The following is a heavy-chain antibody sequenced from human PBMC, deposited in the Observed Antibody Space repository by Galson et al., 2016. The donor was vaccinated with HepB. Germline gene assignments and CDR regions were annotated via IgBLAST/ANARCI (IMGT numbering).Heavy chain of an antibody. J-gene: IGHJ4*02. CDR3: ARERIGTGVRDFDA. CDR2: VSRRGKNK. Sequence: SLRLSCAASGFTFTDFYMGWIRQAPGKGLEWIADVSRRGKNKYYTDFVKGRFTISRDNAGNSVFLDMNSLTADDTAMYFCARERIGTGVRDFDAWGQGTLVTVSS. V-gene: IGHV3-11*01. D-gene: IGHD1-26*01. CDR1: GFTFTDFY.